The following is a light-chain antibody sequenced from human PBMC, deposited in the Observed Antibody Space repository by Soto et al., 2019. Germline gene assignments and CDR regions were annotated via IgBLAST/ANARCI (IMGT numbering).Light chain of an antibody. CDR1: SSDIGGYTY. CDR2: EVS. CDR3: SSFADSNSYV. Sequence: QSALTQPPSASGSPGQSVTISCSGSSSDIGGYTYVSWYQHHPGKAPKLMIYEVSKRPSGVPDRFSGSKSGNTASLTVSGLQAEDEAAYYCSSFADSNSYVFGTGTKLTVL. V-gene: IGLV2-8*01. J-gene: IGLJ1*01.